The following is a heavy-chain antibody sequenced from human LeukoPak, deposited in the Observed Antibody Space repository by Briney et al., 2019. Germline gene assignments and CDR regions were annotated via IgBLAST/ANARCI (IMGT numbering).Heavy chain of an antibody. CDR1: GFTFSSYA. CDR2: INQGGSQK. CDR3: ARSPREYGSGREFDF. Sequence: GGSLRLSCAASGFTFSSYAMSWVRQAPGKGLEWVANINQGGSQKYYVDSVKGRFTISRDNAKNSLYLQKNSLRAEDTAVYYCARSPREYGSGREFDFWGQGTLVTVSS. D-gene: IGHD3-10*01. J-gene: IGHJ4*02. V-gene: IGHV3-7*01.